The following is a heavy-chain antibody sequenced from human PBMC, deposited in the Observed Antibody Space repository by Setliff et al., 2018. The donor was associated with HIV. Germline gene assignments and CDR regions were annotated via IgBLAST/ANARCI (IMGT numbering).Heavy chain of an antibody. D-gene: IGHD1-26*01. Sequence: ASETLSLTCADYVGSFSGHYWIWIRQPPGKGLEWIGETNPSGSTKYNPSLKSRVTISVDRSKNQFSLKLTSVTAADTAVYYCARGQDLGATWTGYYYYYMDVWGKGTTVTVSS. CDR1: VGSFSGHY. CDR3: ARGQDLGATWTGYYYYYMDV. V-gene: IGHV4-34*01. J-gene: IGHJ6*03. CDR2: TNPSGST.